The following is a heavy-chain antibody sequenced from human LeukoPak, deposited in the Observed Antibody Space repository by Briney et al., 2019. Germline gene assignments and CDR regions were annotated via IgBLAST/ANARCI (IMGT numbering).Heavy chain of an antibody. CDR1: GGSFSSYY. CDR3: ARVAPYIVVEVAATRVGAFDI. CDR2: INHSGST. V-gene: IGHV4-34*01. Sequence: SETLSLTCAVYGGSFSSYYWSWIRQPPGKGLEWIGDINHSGSTNYNPSLKSRVTISVDTSKNQFSLKLSSVTAAGTAVYYCARVAPYIVVEVAATRVGAFDIWGQGTMVTVSS. J-gene: IGHJ3*02. D-gene: IGHD2-15*01.